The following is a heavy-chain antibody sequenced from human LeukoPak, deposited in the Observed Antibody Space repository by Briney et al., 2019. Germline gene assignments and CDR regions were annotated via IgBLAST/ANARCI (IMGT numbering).Heavy chain of an antibody. V-gene: IGHV3-30*18. CDR3: ANLWFGENDY. CDR2: ISYDASNK. CDR1: GFIFSTYV. D-gene: IGHD3-10*01. Sequence: PGGSLRLSCAASGFIFSTYVMSWVRQAPGKGLEWVAVISYDASNKYYADSVKGRFTISRDNSKNTLYLQMNSLSAEDTAMYYCANLWFGENDYWGQGTLVTVSS. J-gene: IGHJ4*02.